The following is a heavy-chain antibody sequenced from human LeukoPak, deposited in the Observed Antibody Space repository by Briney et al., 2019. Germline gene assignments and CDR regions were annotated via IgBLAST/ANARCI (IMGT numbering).Heavy chain of an antibody. J-gene: IGHJ4*02. Sequence: ASVKVSCKASGDTFTSYGISWVRQAPGQGLEWMGWINPNSGGTNYAQKFQGRVTMTRDTSISTAYMELSRLRSDDTAVYYCARVVRGSYNDYWGQGTLVTVSS. V-gene: IGHV1-2*02. CDR2: INPNSGGT. CDR1: GDTFTSYG. D-gene: IGHD1-26*01. CDR3: ARVVRGSYNDY.